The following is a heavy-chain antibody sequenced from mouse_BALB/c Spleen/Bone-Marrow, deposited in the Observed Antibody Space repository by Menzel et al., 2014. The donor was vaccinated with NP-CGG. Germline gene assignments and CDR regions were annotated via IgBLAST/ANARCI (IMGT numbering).Heavy chain of an antibody. CDR1: GYTFTSYY. Sequence: QVQLQQPGAELVKPGASVKLSCKASGYTFTSYYMYSVKQRPGQGLEWFGEINPSNGGTNFNEKFKNKATLTVDKSSSTAYMQLSSLTSEDSAVYYCSRGRRDALDYWGQGTSVTVSS. CDR3: SRGRRDALDY. J-gene: IGHJ4*01. V-gene: IGHV1S81*02. CDR2: INPSNGGT.